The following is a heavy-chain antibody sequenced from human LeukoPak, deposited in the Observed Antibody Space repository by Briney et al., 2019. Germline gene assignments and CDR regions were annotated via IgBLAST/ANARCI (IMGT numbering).Heavy chain of an antibody. V-gene: IGHV4-39*07. CDR3: ARVYYYYYYMDV. CDR1: GGSISSSSYY. CDR2: IYYSGST. Sequence: SETLSLTCTVSGGSISSSSYYWGWIRQPPGKGLEWIGSIYYSGSTYYNPSLKSRVTISVDTSKNQFSLKLSSVTAADTAVYYCARVYYYYYYMDVWGKGTTVTVSS. J-gene: IGHJ6*03.